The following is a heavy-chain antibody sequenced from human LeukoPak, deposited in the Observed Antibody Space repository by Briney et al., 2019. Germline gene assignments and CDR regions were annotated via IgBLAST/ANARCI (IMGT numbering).Heavy chain of an antibody. CDR3: AKDPNIAAAGTGAFDI. V-gene: IGHV3-23*01. CDR1: GFTFSSYA. Sequence: PGGSLRLSCAASGFTFSSYAMSWVRQAPGKGLEWVSAISGSGGSTYYADSVKGRCTISRDNSKNTLYLQMNSLRAEDTAVYYCAKDPNIAAAGTGAFDIWGQGTMVTVSS. J-gene: IGHJ3*02. CDR2: ISGSGGST. D-gene: IGHD6-13*01.